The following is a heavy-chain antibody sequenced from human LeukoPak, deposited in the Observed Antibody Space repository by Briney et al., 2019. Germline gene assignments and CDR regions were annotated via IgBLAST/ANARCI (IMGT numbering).Heavy chain of an antibody. CDR3: ATDHYDILTGLGVRYYYYYGMDV. J-gene: IGHJ6*02. CDR2: FDPEDGET. D-gene: IGHD3-9*01. Sequence: ASVKVSCTVSGYTLTELPMHWVRQAPGKGLEWMGGFDPEDGETIYAQKFQGRVTMTEDTSTDTAYMELSSLRSEDTAVYYCATDHYDILTGLGVRYYYYYGMDVWGQGTAVTVSS. CDR1: GYTLTELP. V-gene: IGHV1-24*01.